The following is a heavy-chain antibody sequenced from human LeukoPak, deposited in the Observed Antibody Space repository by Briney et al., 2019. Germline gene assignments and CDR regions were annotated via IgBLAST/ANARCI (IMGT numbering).Heavy chain of an antibody. CDR1: GFTFSSYW. CDR2: INSDGSST. Sequence: GGSLRLSCAASGFTFSSYWMHWVRHAPGKGLVWVSRINSDGSSTSYADSVKGRFTISRDNAKNTLYLQMNSLRAEDTAVYYCARLGDFWSGYYVPNYGMDVWGQGTTVTVSS. V-gene: IGHV3-74*01. J-gene: IGHJ6*02. D-gene: IGHD3-3*01. CDR3: ARLGDFWSGYYVPNYGMDV.